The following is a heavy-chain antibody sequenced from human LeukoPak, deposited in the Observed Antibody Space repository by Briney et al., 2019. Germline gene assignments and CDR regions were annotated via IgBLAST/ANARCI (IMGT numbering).Heavy chain of an antibody. D-gene: IGHD3-10*01. CDR1: GYTFTSYG. J-gene: IGHJ4*02. Sequence: ASVTVSCKASGYTFTSYGISWVRQAPGQGLEWMGWISAYNGNTNYAQKLQGRATMTTDTSTSTAYMELRSLRSDDTAVYYCAREAPRKDYYYGSGSYAYWGQGTLVTVSS. V-gene: IGHV1-18*01. CDR3: AREAPRKDYYYGSGSYAY. CDR2: ISAYNGNT.